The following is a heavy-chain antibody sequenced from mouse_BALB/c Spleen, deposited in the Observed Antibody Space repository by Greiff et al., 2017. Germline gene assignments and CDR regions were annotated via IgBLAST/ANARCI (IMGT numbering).Heavy chain of an antibody. J-gene: IGHJ2*01. D-gene: IGHD2-2*01. V-gene: IGHV1S81*02. CDR3: ARSHLLWLRQGLDY. CDR1: GYTFTSYW. CDR2: INPSNGRT. Sequence: VQLQQPGAELVKPGASVKLSCKASGYTFTSYWMHWVKQRPGQGLEWIGEINPSNGRTNYNEKFKSKATLTVDKSSSTAYMQLSSLTSEDSAVYYCARSHLLWLRQGLDYWGQGTTLTVSS.